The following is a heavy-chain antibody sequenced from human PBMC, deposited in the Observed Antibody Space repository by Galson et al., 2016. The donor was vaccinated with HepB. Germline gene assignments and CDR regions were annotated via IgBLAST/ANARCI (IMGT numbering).Heavy chain of an antibody. CDR1: GFTFSSYW. J-gene: IGHJ6*02. D-gene: IGHD3-3*01. Sequence: SLRLSCAASGFTFSSYWMSWVRQAPGKGLEWVANIKQDGSEKYYVDSVKGRFTISRDNAKNSLYLQMNSLRAEDTAVYYFASPRYDFWRRGMDVWGQGTTVTVSS. V-gene: IGHV3-7*03. CDR2: IKQDGSEK. CDR3: ASPRYDFWRRGMDV.